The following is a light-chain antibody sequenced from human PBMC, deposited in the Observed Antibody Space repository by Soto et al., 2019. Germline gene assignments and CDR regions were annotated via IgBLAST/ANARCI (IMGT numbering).Light chain of an antibody. CDR2: GAS. CDR1: QSVSSSY. J-gene: IGKJ1*01. V-gene: IGKV3-20*01. Sequence: ESVLTQSPGTLSLSPGEKATLSCRASQSVSSSYLAWYQQKPGQAPRLLIYGASSRATGIPDRFSGSGSGTDCTLTVSRLEPEDFAVYYCQPFGRSSWTFGQGTKVESK. CDR3: QPFGRSSWT.